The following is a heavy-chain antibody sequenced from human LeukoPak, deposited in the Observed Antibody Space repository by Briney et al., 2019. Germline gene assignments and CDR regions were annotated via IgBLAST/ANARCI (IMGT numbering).Heavy chain of an antibody. V-gene: IGHV4-30-4*01. CDR3: ARGGAGLRWAFDI. D-gene: IGHD5-12*01. CDR2: IYYTGST. J-gene: IGHJ3*02. CDR1: GGSISSGGYY. Sequence: TPSQTLRLTCIVSGGSISSGGYYWSWIRQPPGKGLEWIGYIYYTGSTYYSPSLKSRFTISVDTSKNQLSLKLTSVTAADTAVFFCARGGAGLRWAFDIWGQGTMVTVSS.